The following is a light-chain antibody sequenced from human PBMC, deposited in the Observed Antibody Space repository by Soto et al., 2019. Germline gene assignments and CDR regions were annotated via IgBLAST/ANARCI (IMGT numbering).Light chain of an antibody. CDR2: AST. J-gene: IGLJ2*01. CDR3: QSYDTGLNGHVL. CDR1: SSNIGAGFD. V-gene: IGLV1-40*01. Sequence: QSVLTQPPSVSGAPGQRVTISCSGNSSNIGAGFDAHWYQQLPGAAPKLLIYASTNRPSGVPDRFSGSKSDTSASLAIPGVQIVDEAEYYCQSYDTGLNGHVLVGGGTE.